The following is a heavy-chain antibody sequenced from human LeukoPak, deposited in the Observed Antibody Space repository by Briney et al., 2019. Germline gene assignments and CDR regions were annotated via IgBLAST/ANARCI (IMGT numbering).Heavy chain of an antibody. Sequence: GRSLRLSCAASGFTFSSYGMHWVRQAPGKGLEWVSAISGSGGSTYYADSVKGRSTISRDNSKNTLYLQMNSLRAEDTAVYYCAKFGLAGSGRFHDAFDIWGQGTMVTVSS. J-gene: IGHJ3*02. CDR3: AKFGLAGSGRFHDAFDI. V-gene: IGHV3-23*01. CDR2: ISGSGGST. D-gene: IGHD3-10*01. CDR1: GFTFSSYG.